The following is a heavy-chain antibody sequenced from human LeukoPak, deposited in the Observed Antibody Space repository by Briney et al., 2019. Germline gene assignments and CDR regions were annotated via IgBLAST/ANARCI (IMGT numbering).Heavy chain of an antibody. CDR2: ISGSGGST. CDR1: GFTFSSYA. V-gene: IGHV3-23*01. CDR3: SKDPNGDYIGAFDS. J-gene: IGHJ5*01. Sequence: GGSLRLSCAASGFTFSSYAMSWVRQAPGKGLEWVSAISGSGGSTYYADSVKGRFTISRDNSQSTLYLQMNNLRVEDTAVYYCSKDPNGDYIGAFDSWGQGTLVTVSS. D-gene: IGHD4-17*01.